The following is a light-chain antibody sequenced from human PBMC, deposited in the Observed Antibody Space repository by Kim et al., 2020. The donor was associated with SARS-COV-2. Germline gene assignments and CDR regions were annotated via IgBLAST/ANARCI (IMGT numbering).Light chain of an antibody. CDR3: QQRSNWPPIT. V-gene: IGKV3-11*01. J-gene: IGKJ5*01. CDR2: DAS. CDR1: QSVSSY. Sequence: PGERTTLYCRASQSVSSYLAWYQQKPGQAPRLLIYDASNRATGIPARFSGSGSGTDFTLTISSLEPEDFAVYYCQQRSNWPPITFGQGTRLEIK.